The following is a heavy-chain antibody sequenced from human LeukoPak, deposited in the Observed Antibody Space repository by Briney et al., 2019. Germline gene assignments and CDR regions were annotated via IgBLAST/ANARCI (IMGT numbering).Heavy chain of an antibody. CDR1: GYTFTSYG. CDR3: ARVVDTAIVATNYFDY. V-gene: IGHV1-18*01. CDR2: ISAYNGNT. Sequence: ASVKVSCKASGYTFTSYGISWVRQAPGQGLEWMGWISAYNGNTNYAQKLQGRVTMTTDTSTSTAYMELRSLRADDTAVYYCARVVDTAIVATNYFDYWGQGTLVTVSS. J-gene: IGHJ4*02. D-gene: IGHD5-18*01.